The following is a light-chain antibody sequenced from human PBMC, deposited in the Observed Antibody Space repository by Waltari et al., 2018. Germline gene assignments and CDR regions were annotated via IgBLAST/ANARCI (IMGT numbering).Light chain of an antibody. V-gene: IGKV4-1*01. J-gene: IGKJ2*03. CDR2: WAS. Sequence: DIVMTQSPDSLAVSLGERATINCKSSQSVLFSSNNENYLAWYQQKPGQPPKLLIYWASTRESGVPDRFSGSGFGTDFTLTISSLQAEDVAVYYCQQYYSIPRSFGQGTKLEIK. CDR1: QSVLFSSNNENY. CDR3: QQYYSIPRS.